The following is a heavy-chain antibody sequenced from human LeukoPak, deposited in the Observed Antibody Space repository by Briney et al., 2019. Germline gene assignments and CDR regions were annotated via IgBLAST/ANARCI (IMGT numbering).Heavy chain of an antibody. CDR3: ARATHLGDFTPA. V-gene: IGHV1-46*03. D-gene: IGHD3-3*01. Sequence: ASVKVSCKASGYTFTSYYMHWVRQAPEQGLEWLGIINPSGGSTSYAQKFQGRVTMTRDTSTSTVYMELSSLRSEDTAVYYCARATHLGDFTPAWGQGTRGTVSS. J-gene: IGHJ5*02. CDR2: INPSGGST. CDR1: GYTFTSYY.